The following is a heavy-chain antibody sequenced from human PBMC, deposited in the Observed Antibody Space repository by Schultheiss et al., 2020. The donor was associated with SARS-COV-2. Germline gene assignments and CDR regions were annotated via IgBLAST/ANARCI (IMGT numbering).Heavy chain of an antibody. CDR2: IYTSGST. J-gene: IGHJ5*02. V-gene: IGHV4-4*07. CDR1: GGSISSYY. Sequence: SETLSLTYTVSGGSISSYYWSWIRQPPGKGLEWIGRIYTSGSTNYNPSLKSRVTMSVDTSKNQFSLKLSSVTAADTAVYYCARRGSSSSRDSAYNWFDPWGQGTLVTVSS. D-gene: IGHD6-6*01. CDR3: ARRGSSSSRDSAYNWFDP.